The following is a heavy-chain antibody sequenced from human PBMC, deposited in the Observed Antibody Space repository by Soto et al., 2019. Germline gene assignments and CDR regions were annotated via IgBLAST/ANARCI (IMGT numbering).Heavy chain of an antibody. CDR3: ARGRQGVRFLEWLSGNWFDP. V-gene: IGHV4-30-4*01. Sequence: LSLTCTVSGGSISSGDYCWSWIRQPPGKGLEWIGYIYYSGSTYYNPSLKSRVTISVDTSKNQFSLKLSSVTAADTAVYYCARGRQGVRFLEWLSGNWFDPWGQGTLVTVSS. J-gene: IGHJ5*02. CDR2: IYYSGST. CDR1: GGSISSGDYC. D-gene: IGHD3-3*01.